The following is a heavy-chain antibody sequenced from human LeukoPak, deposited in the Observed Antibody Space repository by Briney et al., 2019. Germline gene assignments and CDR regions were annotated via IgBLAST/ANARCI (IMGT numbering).Heavy chain of an antibody. CDR2: ISSSSSYI. D-gene: IGHD3-16*01. Sequence: PGGSLRLSCAASGFTFSSYTMNWVRQAPGKGLEWVSSISSSSSYIYYADSVKGRFTISRDNAKNTLYLQMNSLRAEDTAVYYCAREPTYDYVWGSYGPADYWGQGTLVTVSS. CDR3: AREPTYDYVWGSYGPADY. J-gene: IGHJ4*02. V-gene: IGHV3-21*01. CDR1: GFTFSSYT.